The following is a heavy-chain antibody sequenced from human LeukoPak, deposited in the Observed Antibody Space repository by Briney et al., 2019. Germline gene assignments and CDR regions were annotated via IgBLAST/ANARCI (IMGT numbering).Heavy chain of an antibody. J-gene: IGHJ6*02. V-gene: IGHV4-34*01. CDR1: GGSYSGYY. CDR2: INHSGST. Sequence: SETLSLTCAVYGGSYSGYYWSWIRQPPGKGLEWIGEINHSGSTNYNPSLKSRVTISVDTSKNQFSLKLSSVTAADTAVYYCARAGSRDIVVVSGATNYCYGMDVWGQGTTVTVSS. D-gene: IGHD2-2*01. CDR3: ARAGSRDIVVVSGATNYCYGMDV.